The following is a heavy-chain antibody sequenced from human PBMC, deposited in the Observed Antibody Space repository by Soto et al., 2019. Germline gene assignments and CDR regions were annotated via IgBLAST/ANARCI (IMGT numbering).Heavy chain of an antibody. J-gene: IGHJ6*02. V-gene: IGHV1-2*04. D-gene: IGHD6-13*01. CDR1: GYTFTDYY. CDR2: INPNSGGT. Sequence: VQLVQSGAEVKKPGASVKVSCKASGYTFTDYYMHWVRQAPGQGLEWMGRINPNSGGTRYAQKAASWVTMTGDAAVIAAYMEVGRLSSEDTVMYCCSKYFESLRAAARLSYFFTMHVWGRGTTVTVSS. CDR3: SKYFESLRAAARLSYFFTMHV.